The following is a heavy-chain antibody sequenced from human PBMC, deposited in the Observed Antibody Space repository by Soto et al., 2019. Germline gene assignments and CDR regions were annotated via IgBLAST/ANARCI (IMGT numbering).Heavy chain of an antibody. CDR2: INDSGDT. V-gene: IGHV3-23*01. CDR1: GFTFSSYG. J-gene: IGHJ4*02. D-gene: IGHD6-6*01. CDR3: AKSVPYRSSSAYFDY. Sequence: PGGSLRLSCAASGFTFSSYGMSWVRQAPGKGLEWVSSINDSGDTYYGDSVKGRFTISRDNSKNTLYLQMNSLSAEDTAVYYCAKSVPYRSSSAYFDYWDQGTLVTVCS.